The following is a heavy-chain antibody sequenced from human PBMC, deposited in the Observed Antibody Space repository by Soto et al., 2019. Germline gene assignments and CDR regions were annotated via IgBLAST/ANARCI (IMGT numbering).Heavy chain of an antibody. CDR2: IYRSGNA. D-gene: IGHD3-3*01. V-gene: IGHV4-31*03. J-gene: IGHJ6*02. Sequence: QMQLQESGAGLVKPSQTLSLICTVSGGSISSGGYYWSWIRQHPGKGLEWIGYIYRSGNAYYNPSLKSRVAISVDTSKNQFALQVSSVTVADTAVYYCARKNDFASGSSDYSGLDFWGQGTSFTVSS. CDR1: GGSISSGGYY. CDR3: ARKNDFASGSSDYSGLDF.